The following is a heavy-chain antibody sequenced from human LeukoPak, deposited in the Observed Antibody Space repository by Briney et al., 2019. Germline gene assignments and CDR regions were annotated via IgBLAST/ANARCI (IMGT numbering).Heavy chain of an antibody. V-gene: IGHV3-74*01. CDR1: GFTFSSYW. J-gene: IGHJ4*02. Sequence: GGSLRLSCAASGFTFSSYWMHWVRQAPGKGLEWVSMRGRFTISRDNAKNTLYLQMNSLRVDDTAFYFCVRRAVEGDYFDYWGQGTLVTVSS. D-gene: IGHD6-19*01. CDR3: VRRAVEGDYFDY.